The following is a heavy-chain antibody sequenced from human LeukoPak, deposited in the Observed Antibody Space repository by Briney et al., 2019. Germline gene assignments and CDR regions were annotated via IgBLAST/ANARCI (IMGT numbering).Heavy chain of an antibody. V-gene: IGHV1-2*06. CDR1: GYTFTGYY. D-gene: IGHD6-13*01. CDR3: ARGAIAAAGYIGY. CDR2: INPNSGGT. Sequence: ASVKVSCKASGYTFTGYYMHWVRQAPGQGLEWMGRINPNSGGTNYAQKFQGRVTMTRDTSISTAYMELSRLRSDDTAVYYCARGAIAAAGYIGYWGQGTLVTVSS. J-gene: IGHJ4*02.